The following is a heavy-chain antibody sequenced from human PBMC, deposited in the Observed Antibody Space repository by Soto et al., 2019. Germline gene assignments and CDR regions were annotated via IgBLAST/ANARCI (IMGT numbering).Heavy chain of an antibody. V-gene: IGHV3-7*03. CDR1: GFTHTSHW. CDR3: ARDDGDY. CDR2: IKENGREM. J-gene: IGHJ4*02. Sequence: EVQLVESGGGLVQPGGSLRLSCAASGFTHTSHWMKWVRQAPGKGLEWVASIKENGREMYYVDSVRGRFTISRDIAKNSLYLQKSSLRAEDTAMYYCARDDGDYVGQGTLVTVSS.